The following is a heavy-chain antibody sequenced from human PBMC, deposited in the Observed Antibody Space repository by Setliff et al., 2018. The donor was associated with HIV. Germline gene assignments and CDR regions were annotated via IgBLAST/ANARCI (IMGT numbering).Heavy chain of an antibody. D-gene: IGHD1-26*01. CDR3: VRDQLRHPERWDFDF. CDR1: GFVFSDHS. J-gene: IGHJ4*02. V-gene: IGHV3-48*01. CDR2: ISATGTTV. Sequence: GGSLRLSCAASGFVFSDHSLHWVRQAPGEGLEWLSYISATGTTVSYADSVRGRFIISRDSVRNVLYLRMKNLRVEDTALYYCVRDQLRHPERWDFDFWGQGTLVTVSS.